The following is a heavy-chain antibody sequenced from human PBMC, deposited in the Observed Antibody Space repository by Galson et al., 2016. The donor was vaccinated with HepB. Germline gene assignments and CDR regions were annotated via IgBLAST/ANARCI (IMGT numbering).Heavy chain of an antibody. V-gene: IGHV3-72*01. CDR2: IGNKANSYIT. J-gene: IGHJ4*02. D-gene: IGHD1-1*01. CDR3: ATGATGTTDY. Sequence: SLRLSCAASGFTFSDHYMDWVRQAPGKELEWVGRIGNKANSYITEYAASVKGRFTISRDDSENSLYLQMSSLKTEDTAVYYCATGATGTTDYWGQGTLVTVSS. CDR1: GFTFSDHY.